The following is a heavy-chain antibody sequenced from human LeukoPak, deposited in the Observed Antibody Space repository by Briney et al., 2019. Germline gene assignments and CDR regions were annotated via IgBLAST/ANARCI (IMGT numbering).Heavy chain of an antibody. V-gene: IGHV3-48*04. Sequence: GGSLRLSCAASGFTFSSYSMNWVRQAPGKGLEWVSYISSSSSTIYYADSVKGRFTISRDNAKNSLYLQMNSLRAEDTAVYYCARERGWQWLDFDYWGQGTLVTVSS. CDR1: GFTFSSYS. CDR2: ISSSSSTI. CDR3: ARERGWQWLDFDY. D-gene: IGHD6-19*01. J-gene: IGHJ4*02.